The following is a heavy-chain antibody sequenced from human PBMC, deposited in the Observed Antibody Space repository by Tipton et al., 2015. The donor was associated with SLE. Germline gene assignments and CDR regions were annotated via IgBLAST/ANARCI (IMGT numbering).Heavy chain of an antibody. CDR2: IYNSGST. CDR3: ARGVLQPLNY. V-gene: IGHV4-39*07. Sequence: LRLSCTVSGGSISTTPYYWGWIRQPPGKGLEWVGSIYNSGSTYYDPSLKSRVTISLDTSKNQFSLKLTSVTAADTAVYYCARGVLQPLNYWGQGTLVTVSS. D-gene: IGHD2/OR15-2a*01. CDR1: GGSISTTPYY. J-gene: IGHJ4*02.